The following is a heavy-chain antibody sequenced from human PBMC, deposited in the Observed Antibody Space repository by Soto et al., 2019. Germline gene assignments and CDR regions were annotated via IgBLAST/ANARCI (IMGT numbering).Heavy chain of an antibody. J-gene: IGHJ6*02. CDR2: IHIGDTT. D-gene: IGHD7-27*01. V-gene: IGHV3-53*01. CDR3: VRDGGSGEAVPGAVDSYYFGMDV. CDR1: EYTVRSAY. Sequence: GGSLRLSCAASEYTVRSAYMSWVRQAPGKGLEWVSFIHIGDTTYYADSVKGRFTISRDKNTIYLQMNSLRAEDTAVYYCVRDGGSGEAVPGAVDSYYFGMDVWGQGTTVTVSS.